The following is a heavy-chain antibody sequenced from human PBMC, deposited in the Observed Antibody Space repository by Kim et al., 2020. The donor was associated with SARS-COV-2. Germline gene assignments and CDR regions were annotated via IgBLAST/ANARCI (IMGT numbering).Heavy chain of an antibody. Sequence: GGSLRLSCAASGFTFSSYAMRWVRQAPGKGLEWVSAISGSGGSTYYTDSVKGRFTISRDNSKNTLYLQMNSLRAEDTAVYYCAKDRWRGYSLWFDSWGQGTLVTVSS. CDR3: AKDRWRGYSLWFDS. CDR2: ISGSGGST. D-gene: IGHD3-3*01. J-gene: IGHJ5*01. V-gene: IGHV3-23*01. CDR1: GFTFSSYA.